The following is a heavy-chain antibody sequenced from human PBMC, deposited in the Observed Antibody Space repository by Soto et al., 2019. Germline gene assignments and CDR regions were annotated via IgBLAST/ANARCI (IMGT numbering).Heavy chain of an antibody. CDR2: ISGLGRTI. J-gene: IGHJ4*02. CDR1: GFTFSNFA. V-gene: IGHV3-23*01. CDR3: VKDYIAVTGKGYYDS. Sequence: VQLLESGGGLVQPGGSLRLSCVPSGFTFSNFAMGWVRKAPGKGVEWVSHISGLGRTIYYAVSVKGRFTISRENSKNTLYLQMDSLRAEDTAVYYCVKDYIAVTGKGYYDSWGQGTLVTVSS. D-gene: IGHD6-19*01.